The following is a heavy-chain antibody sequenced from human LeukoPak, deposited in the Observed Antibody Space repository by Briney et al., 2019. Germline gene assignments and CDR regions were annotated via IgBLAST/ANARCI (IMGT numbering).Heavy chain of an antibody. Sequence: SETLSLTCTVSGGSISSGSYYWSWIRQPAGKGLGWIGRIYTSGSTNYNPSLKSRVTISVDTSKNQFSLKLSSVTAADTAVYYCARGGKPLVAATYFDYWGLGTLVTVSS. CDR3: ARGGKPLVAATYFDY. CDR1: GGSISSGSYY. J-gene: IGHJ4*02. CDR2: IYTSGST. V-gene: IGHV4-61*02. D-gene: IGHD2-15*01.